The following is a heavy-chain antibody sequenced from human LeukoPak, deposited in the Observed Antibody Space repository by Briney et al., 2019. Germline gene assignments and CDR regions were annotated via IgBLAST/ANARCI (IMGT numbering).Heavy chain of an antibody. V-gene: IGHV4-59*01. D-gene: IGHD6-13*01. CDR2: IDYAGRT. CDR3: ARHLAAAGTFDY. J-gene: IGHJ4*02. Sequence: SETLSLTCTGSGGSISRDYWSWIRQPPGKGLEGIGYIDYAGRTTYNPSLKSRVTISVDTSKNQFSLRLSSVTAADTAVYYCARHLAAAGTFDYWGQGTLVTVSS. CDR1: GGSISRDY.